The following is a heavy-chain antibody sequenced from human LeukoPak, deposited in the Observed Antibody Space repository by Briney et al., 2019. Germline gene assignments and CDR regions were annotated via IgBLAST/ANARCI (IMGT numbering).Heavy chain of an antibody. J-gene: IGHJ2*01. CDR1: GGSISSYY. D-gene: IGHD5-18*01. V-gene: IGHV4-59*08. CDR3: ARRTVDTAMVGYWYFDL. CDR2: IYYSGST. Sequence: TPSETLSLTCTVSGGSISSYYWTWLRQPPGKGLEWIGHIYYSGSTNYNPSLKSRVTISLDTSKNQFSLSLGSVTAADTAVYYCARRTVDTAMVGYWYFDLWGRGTLVTVSS.